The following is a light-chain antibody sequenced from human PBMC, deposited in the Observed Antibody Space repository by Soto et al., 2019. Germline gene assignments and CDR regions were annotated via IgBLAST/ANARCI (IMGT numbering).Light chain of an antibody. CDR2: DAS. J-gene: IGKJ1*01. Sequence: DIQMTQSPSTLSASVGDRVTITCRASQSISSWLAWYQQKPGKAPKLLIYDASSLESGAPSRFSGSGSGTEFTLTISSLQPDDFATYYCQQYNSHSDTFGQGTKVDIK. CDR1: QSISSW. CDR3: QQYNSHSDT. V-gene: IGKV1-5*01.